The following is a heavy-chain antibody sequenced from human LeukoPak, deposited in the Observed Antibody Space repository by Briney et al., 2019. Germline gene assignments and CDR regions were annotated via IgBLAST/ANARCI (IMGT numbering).Heavy chain of an antibody. CDR2: INPNSGGT. CDR1: GYTFTGYY. CDR3: ARDLGTTVNAFDI. V-gene: IGHV1-2*02. D-gene: IGHD4-17*01. Sequence: ASVKVSCKASGYTFTGYYMHWVRQAPGQGLEWMGWINPNSGGTNYAQKFQGRVTMTRDTSISTAYVELSRLRSDDTAVYYCARDLGTTVNAFDIWGQGTMVTVSS. J-gene: IGHJ3*02.